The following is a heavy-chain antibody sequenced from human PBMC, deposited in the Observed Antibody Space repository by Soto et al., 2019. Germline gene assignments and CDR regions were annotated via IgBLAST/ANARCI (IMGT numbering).Heavy chain of an antibody. V-gene: IGHV3-74*01. CDR1: DFSFNDVW. CDR2: INSDGSST. Sequence: PGGSLRLSCVVSDFSFNDVWMDWVRQAPGKGLVWVSRINSDGSSTSYADSVKGRFTISRDNAKNTLYLQMNSLRAEDTAVYYCARVRLDVLRYFDWSFSFDPWGQGTLVTSPQ. D-gene: IGHD3-9*01. J-gene: IGHJ5*02. CDR3: ARVRLDVLRYFDWSFSFDP.